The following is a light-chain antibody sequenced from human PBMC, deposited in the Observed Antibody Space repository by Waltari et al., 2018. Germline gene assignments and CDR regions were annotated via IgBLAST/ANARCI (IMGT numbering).Light chain of an antibody. CDR1: SSDVGGYNY. CDR2: EVS. Sequence: QSALTQPASVSGSPGQSITISCTGTSSDVGGYNYVSWYQQHPGKAPKLMIYEVSKRPSGVSNRFSGSKSGNTASLTISGLQAEDEADYYFSSYTSSSTLVFGGGTKLTVL. CDR3: SSYTSSSTLV. J-gene: IGLJ3*02. V-gene: IGLV2-14*01.